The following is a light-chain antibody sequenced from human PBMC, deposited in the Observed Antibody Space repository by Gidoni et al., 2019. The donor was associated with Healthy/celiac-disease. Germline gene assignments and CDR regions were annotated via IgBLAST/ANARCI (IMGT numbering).Light chain of an antibody. CDR2: DAS. V-gene: IGKV3-11*01. CDR1: QSVSSY. J-gene: IGKJ4*01. CDR3: QQRSNWPSLT. Sequence: EIVLTQSPATLSLSPGERATLSCRASQSVSSYLAWYQPKPGQAPRPLIYDASNRATGIPARFSGSVSGTDFTLTISSLEPEDFAVYYCQQRSNWPSLTFGGGTKVEIK.